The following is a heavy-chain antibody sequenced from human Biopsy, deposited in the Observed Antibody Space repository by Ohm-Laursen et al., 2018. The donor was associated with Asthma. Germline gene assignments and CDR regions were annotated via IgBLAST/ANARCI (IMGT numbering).Heavy chain of an antibody. CDR1: GGTFSRYA. D-gene: IGHD5-12*01. CDR3: ARGYSGSDRIVYYYSGLEV. J-gene: IGHJ6*02. CDR2: IIPIFGTS. Sequence: GSSVKVSCKASGGTFSRYAISWVRQAPGQGLEWMGGIIPIFGTSNYAQKFQGRVTFTADESTSTAYMELSSLSSEDTAAYYCARGYSGSDRIVYYYSGLEVWGQGTTVTVSS. V-gene: IGHV1-69*01.